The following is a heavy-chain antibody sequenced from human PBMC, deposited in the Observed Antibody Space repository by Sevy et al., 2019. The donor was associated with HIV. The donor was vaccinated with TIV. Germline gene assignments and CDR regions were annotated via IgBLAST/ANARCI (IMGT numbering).Heavy chain of an antibody. V-gene: IGHV1-2*02. CDR3: ASPGGYRYGSLLDN. J-gene: IGHJ4*02. CDR1: GYTFTDYF. CDR2: INPNSGDT. D-gene: IGHD5-18*01. Sequence: ASVKVSCKASGYTFTDYFMHWVRQAPGQGLEWMGWINPNSGDTKYAQKFQGRVTVTRDTSIRTAYMELSSLRFDDTAAYYCASPGGYRYGSLLDNWGQGTLVTVS.